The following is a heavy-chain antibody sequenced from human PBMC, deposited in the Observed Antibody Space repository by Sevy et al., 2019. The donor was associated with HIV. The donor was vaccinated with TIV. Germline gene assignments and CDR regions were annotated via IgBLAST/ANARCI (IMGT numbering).Heavy chain of an antibody. CDR3: AKAPRGYSYASFFDY. CDR2: ISYDGSNK. CDR1: GFTFSSYA. V-gene: IGHV3-30*18. D-gene: IGHD5-18*01. J-gene: IGHJ4*02. Sequence: GGSLRLSCAASGFTFSSYAMSWVRQAPGKGLEWVAVISYDGSNKYYADSVKGRFTISRDKSKNTLYLQMNSLRAEDTAVYYCAKAPRGYSYASFFDYWGQGTLVTVSS.